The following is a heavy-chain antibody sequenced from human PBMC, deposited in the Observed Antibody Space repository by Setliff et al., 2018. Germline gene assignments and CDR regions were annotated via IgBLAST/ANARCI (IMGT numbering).Heavy chain of an antibody. D-gene: IGHD3-22*01. J-gene: IGHJ3*02. CDR1: GFTFTSYW. CDR2: IKQDGSET. CDR3: VRDDADNYDAFDN. V-gene: IGHV3-7*01. Sequence: GGSLRLSCAASGFTFTSYWMSWVRQAPGKGLEWVANIKQDGSETYYLDSVKGRFTISRDNAKRSLYLQMNGLRADDTGVYYCVRDDADNYDAFDNWGQGTLVTVSS.